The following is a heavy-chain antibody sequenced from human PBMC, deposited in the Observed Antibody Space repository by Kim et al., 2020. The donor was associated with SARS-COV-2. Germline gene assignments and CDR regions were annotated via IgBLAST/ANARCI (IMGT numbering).Heavy chain of an antibody. D-gene: IGHD4-17*01. Sequence: SETLSLTCAVYGGPFSGYYWSWIRQPPGKGLEWIGEINHSGSTNYNPSLKSRVTISVDTSKNQFSLKLSSVTAADTAVYYCARVHHSNYGDYPRPFDYWGQGTLVTVSS. J-gene: IGHJ4*02. CDR1: GGPFSGYY. CDR3: ARVHHSNYGDYPRPFDY. CDR2: INHSGST. V-gene: IGHV4-34*01.